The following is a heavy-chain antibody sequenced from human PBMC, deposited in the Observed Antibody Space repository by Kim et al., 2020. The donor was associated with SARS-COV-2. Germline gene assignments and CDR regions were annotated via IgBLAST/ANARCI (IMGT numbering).Heavy chain of an antibody. CDR1: GFTFDDYA. CDR2: ISGDGGST. V-gene: IGHV3-43*02. J-gene: IGHJ6*02. CDR3: AKDIGYSSSWYATANYYYYCIDV. D-gene: IGHD6-13*01. Sequence: GGSLRLSCAASGFTFDDYAMHWVRQAPGKGLEWVSLISGDGGSTYYADSVKGRFTISRDNSKNSLYLQMNSLRTEDTALYYCAKDIGYSSSWYATANYYYYCIDVWGQGTTVTVSS.